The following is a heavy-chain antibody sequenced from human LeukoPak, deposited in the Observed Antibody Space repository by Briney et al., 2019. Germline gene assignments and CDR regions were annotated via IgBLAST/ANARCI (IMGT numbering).Heavy chain of an antibody. CDR2: IYPGDSDT. J-gene: IGHJ3*02. CDR1: GYSFTSYW. CDR3: ARAYYDFWSGTPHAFDI. D-gene: IGHD3-3*01. Sequence: GESLKISCKGSGYSFTSYWIGWVRQMPGKCLEWMGTIYPGDSDTRYSPSFQGQVTISADKSISTAYLQWSSLKASDTAMYYCARAYYDFWSGTPHAFDIWGQGTMVTVSS. V-gene: IGHV5-51*01.